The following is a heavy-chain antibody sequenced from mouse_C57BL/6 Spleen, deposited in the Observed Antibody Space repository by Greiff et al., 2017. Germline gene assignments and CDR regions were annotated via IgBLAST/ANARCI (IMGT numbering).Heavy chain of an antibody. CDR2: INSDGGST. D-gene: IGHD3-1*01. Sequence: EVHLVESGGGLVQPGESLKLSCESYEYEFPSHDMSWVRKTPEKRLELVAAINSDGGSTYYPDTMERRFILSGDHTTKTLYLQMSSLRSEDTALYYCARRRGYGAMDYWGQGTSVTVSS. J-gene: IGHJ4*01. CDR1: EYEFPSHD. V-gene: IGHV5-2*01. CDR3: ARRRGYGAMDY.